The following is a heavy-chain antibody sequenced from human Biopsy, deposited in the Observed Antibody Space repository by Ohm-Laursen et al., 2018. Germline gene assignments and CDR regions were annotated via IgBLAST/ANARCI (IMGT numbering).Heavy chain of an antibody. CDR3: ARDASQGFDS. CDR1: GFTFNNYW. Sequence: GSLRLSCAASGFTFNNYWMHWVRQAPGKGLVWVSRSNTDGSHTNYAGSVKGRFTTSTDNAKNTLYLYMSSLTVEDTAVYFCARDASQGFDSWGQGTLVTVSS. J-gene: IGHJ5*01. CDR2: SNTDGSHT. V-gene: IGHV3-74*01.